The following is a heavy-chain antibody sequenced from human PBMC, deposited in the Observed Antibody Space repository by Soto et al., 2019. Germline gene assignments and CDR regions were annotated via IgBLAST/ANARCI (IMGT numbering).Heavy chain of an antibody. V-gene: IGHV3-30*18. CDR2: ISYDGSNK. CDR3: AKDFLGRAFDI. CDR1: GFTFSSYG. Sequence: GGSLRLSCAASGFTFSSYGMHWGRQAPGKGLEWVAVISYDGSNKYYADSVKGRFTISRDNSKNTLYLQMNSLRAEDTAVYYCAKDFLGRAFDIWGQGTMVTVSS. D-gene: IGHD3-16*01. J-gene: IGHJ3*02.